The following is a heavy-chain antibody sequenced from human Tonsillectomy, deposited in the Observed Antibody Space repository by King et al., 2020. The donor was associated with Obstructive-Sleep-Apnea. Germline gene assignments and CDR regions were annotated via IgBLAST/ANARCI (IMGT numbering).Heavy chain of an antibody. V-gene: IGHV3-7*03. J-gene: IGHJ4*02. CDR3: VRDRSLGY. CDR2: IKQNGSER. CDR1: GFIFSNYW. Sequence: VQLVESGGGLVQPGGSLRLSCAASGFIFSNYWMSWVRQAPGKGLEWVANIKQNGSERYYMDSVKGRFTVSRDNAKNSLYLEMNSLRVEDTAVYYCVRDRSLGYWGQGTLVAVSS.